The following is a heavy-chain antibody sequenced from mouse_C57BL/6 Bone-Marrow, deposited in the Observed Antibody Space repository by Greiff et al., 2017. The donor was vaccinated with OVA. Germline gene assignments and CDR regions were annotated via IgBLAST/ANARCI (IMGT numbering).Heavy chain of an antibody. V-gene: IGHV5-4*03. CDR3: ARGSTVRDY. CDR2: ISDGGSYT. Sequence: EVKVVESGGGLVKPGGSLKLSCAASGFTFSSYAMSWVRQTPEKRLEWVATISDGGSYTSYPDNVKGRFTISRDNAKNNLYLQMSHLKSEDTAMYYCARGSTVRDYWGQGTTLTVSS. CDR1: GFTFSSYA. J-gene: IGHJ2*01. D-gene: IGHD1-1*01.